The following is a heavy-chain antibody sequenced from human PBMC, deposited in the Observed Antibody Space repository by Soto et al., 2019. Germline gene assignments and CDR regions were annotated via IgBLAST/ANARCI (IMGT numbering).Heavy chain of an antibody. J-gene: IGHJ4*02. V-gene: IGHV3-23*01. CDR2: ISGSGGST. CDR3: AKDLPRDRKAGTSSFDY. CDR1: GFTFSSYA. Sequence: GGSLRLSCAAPGFTFSSYAMSWVRQAPGKGLEWVSAISGSGGSTYYADSVKGRFTISRDNSKNTLYLQMNSLRAEDTAVYYCAKDLPRDRKAGTSSFDYWGQGTLVTVSS. D-gene: IGHD6-13*01.